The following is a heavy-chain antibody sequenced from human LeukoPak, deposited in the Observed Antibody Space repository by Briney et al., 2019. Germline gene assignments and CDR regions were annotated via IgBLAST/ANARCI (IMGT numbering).Heavy chain of an antibody. Sequence: PGGSLRLSCVASGLTFSNAWMSWVRQAPGQGLEWVGRIKSKSDGGTTDYAAPVKGRFSISRDDSKNTLYLQMNSLETDDSAVYYCTTYIVGATIPGEYWGQGTLVTVSS. D-gene: IGHD1-26*01. V-gene: IGHV3-15*01. CDR1: GLTFSNAW. CDR2: IKSKSDGGTT. J-gene: IGHJ4*02. CDR3: TTYIVGATIPGEY.